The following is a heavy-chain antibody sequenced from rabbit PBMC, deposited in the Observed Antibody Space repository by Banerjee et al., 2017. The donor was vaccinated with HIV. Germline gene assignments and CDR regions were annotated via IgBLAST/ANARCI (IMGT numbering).Heavy chain of an antibody. J-gene: IGHJ6*01. V-gene: IGHV1S45*01. CDR1: GFDFSSYYM. Sequence: QQQLEESGGDLVKPEGSLTLTCTASGFDFSSYYMSWVRQAPGKGPEWIGYINFDDGSTYYANWVNGRFTISKTSSTTVTLQMTSLTAADTATYFCARDLAGVIGWNFGLRGPGTLVTVS. CDR3: ARDLAGVIGWNFGL. CDR2: INFDDGST. D-gene: IGHD4-1*01.